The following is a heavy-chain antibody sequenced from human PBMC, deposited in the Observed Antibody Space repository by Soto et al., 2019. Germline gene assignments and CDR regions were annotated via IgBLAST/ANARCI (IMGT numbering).Heavy chain of an antibody. CDR1: GFTFSSYS. J-gene: IGHJ6*02. CDR2: ISYDGSDK. V-gene: IGHV3-30-3*01. Sequence: QVQLVESGGDVVQPGRSLRLSCAASGFTFSSYSMHWVRQAPGKGLEWVAVISYDGSDKYYTDSVKGRFTISRDNSKNTLYLQMNGLRAEDAAVYYCARDLKPRVTTYYYGMDVWGQGTTVTVSS. CDR3: ARDLKPRVTTYYYGMDV. D-gene: IGHD2-21*02.